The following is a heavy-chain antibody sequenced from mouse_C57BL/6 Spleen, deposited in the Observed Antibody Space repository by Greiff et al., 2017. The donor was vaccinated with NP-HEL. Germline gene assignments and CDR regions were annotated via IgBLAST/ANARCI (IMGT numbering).Heavy chain of an antibody. CDR3: ARPSIYYYGSSSPYYAMDY. D-gene: IGHD1-1*01. J-gene: IGHJ4*01. Sequence: EVQLQQSVAELVRPGASVKLSCTASGFNIKNTYMHWVKQRPEQGLEWIGRIDPANGNTKYAPKFQGKATITADTSSNTAYLQLSSLTSEDTAIYYCARPSIYYYGSSSPYYAMDYWGQGTSVTVSS. CDR2: IDPANGNT. V-gene: IGHV14-3*01. CDR1: GFNIKNTY.